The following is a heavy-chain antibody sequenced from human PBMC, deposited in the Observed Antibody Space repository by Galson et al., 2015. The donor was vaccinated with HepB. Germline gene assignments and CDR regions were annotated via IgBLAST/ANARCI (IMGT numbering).Heavy chain of an antibody. CDR2: INPSSGST. CDR3: AGRDCSSRNCYSNWFDP. V-gene: IGHV1-46*03. CDR1: GYTFTRYF. Sequence: SVKVSCKASGYTFTRYFIHWVRQAPGQGLEWMGIINPSSGSTGYAQKFQGRLTMTRDTSTSTVYMELSTLTSEDTAIYYCAGRDCSSRNCYSNWFDPWGHGTLVTVSS. J-gene: IGHJ5*02. D-gene: IGHD2-15*01.